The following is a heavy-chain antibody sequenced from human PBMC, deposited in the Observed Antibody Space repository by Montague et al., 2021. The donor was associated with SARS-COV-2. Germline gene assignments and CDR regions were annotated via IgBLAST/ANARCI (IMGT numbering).Heavy chain of an antibody. CDR1: GGSVNSGGYY. J-gene: IGHJ6*02. V-gene: IGHV4-61*08. Sequence: SETLSLTCTASGGSVNSGGYYWCLIRQPPGKGLECIGIIHYSGTTYYNPSLKSRVTISVDTSKNQFSMKPSSVTAADTAVYYCARDRTADDYDDYESAGYSCYYGMAVWGQGTTVTVSS. CDR3: ARDRTADDYDDYESAGYSCYYGMAV. CDR2: IHYSGTT. D-gene: IGHD4-17*01.